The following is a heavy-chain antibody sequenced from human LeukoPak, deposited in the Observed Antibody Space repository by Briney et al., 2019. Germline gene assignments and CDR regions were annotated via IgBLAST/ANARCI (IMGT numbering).Heavy chain of an antibody. V-gene: IGHV1-46*01. J-gene: IGHJ4*02. CDR1: GYTFSSYY. Sequence: ASVKVSCKASGYTFSSYYMHWVRQAPGQGLEWMGIINPSGGSTTYAQKFQGRVTMTRGTSTSTVYMELSSLTSEDTAVYYCARDPWDYDSSGYYYDCWGQGTLVTVSS. CDR2: INPSGGST. CDR3: ARDPWDYDSSGYYYDC. D-gene: IGHD3-22*01.